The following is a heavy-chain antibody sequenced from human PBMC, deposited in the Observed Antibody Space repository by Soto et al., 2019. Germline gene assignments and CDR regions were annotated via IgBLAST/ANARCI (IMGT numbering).Heavy chain of an antibody. J-gene: IGHJ4*02. D-gene: IGHD1-26*01. CDR3: ARAELVGATDY. V-gene: IGHV4-31*03. CDR2: IYYSGST. Sequence: PSETLSLTCTASGGSISSGGYYWIWIRQHPGKGLEWIGYIYYSGSTYYNPSLKSRVTMSVDTSKNQFSLKLSSVTAADTAVYYCARAELVGATDYWGQGTLVTVSS. CDR1: GGSISSGGYY.